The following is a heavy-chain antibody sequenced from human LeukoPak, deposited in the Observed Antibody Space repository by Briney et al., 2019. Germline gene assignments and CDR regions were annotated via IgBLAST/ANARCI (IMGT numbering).Heavy chain of an antibody. J-gene: IGHJ4*02. CDR1: GYTFTSYY. Sequence: ASVKVSCKASGYTFTSYYMHWARQAPGQGLEWMGIINPSGGSTSYAQKFQGRVTMTRDTSTSTVYMELSSLRSEDTAVYYCARDLDGIAVAGTNGLGFFDYWGQGTLVTVSS. V-gene: IGHV1-46*03. CDR2: INPSGGST. D-gene: IGHD6-19*01. CDR3: ARDLDGIAVAGTNGLGFFDY.